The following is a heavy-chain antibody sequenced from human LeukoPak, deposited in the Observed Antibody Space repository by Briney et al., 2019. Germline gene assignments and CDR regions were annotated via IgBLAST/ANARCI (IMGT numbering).Heavy chain of an antibody. CDR3: AKDPNKRSSLQKYLYYYYYMDV. D-gene: IGHD1-26*01. CDR1: GGSISSSSYY. Sequence: PSETLSLTCTVSGGSISSSSYYWGWIRQPPGKGLEWIGSIYYSGSTYYNPSLKSRVTISVDTSKNQFSLKLSSVSAADTAVYYCAKDPNKRSSLQKYLYYYYYMDVWGKGTTVTVSS. V-gene: IGHV4-39*02. J-gene: IGHJ6*03. CDR2: IYYSGST.